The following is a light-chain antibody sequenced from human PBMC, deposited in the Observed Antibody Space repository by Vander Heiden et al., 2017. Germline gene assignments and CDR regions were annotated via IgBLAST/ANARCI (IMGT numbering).Light chain of an antibody. CDR3: QQAKNFPLS. V-gene: IGKV1-12*01. CDR2: GAS. J-gene: IGKJ4*01. CDR1: RSVSTW. Sequence: DIQMTQSPSSVSASVGDRVTITCRASRSVSTWLAWFQQKPGEAPKLLIYGASTLQSGVPSRFSRSGSGTDFTLTISSLHPEDFATYYCQQAKNFPLSFGGGINAKI.